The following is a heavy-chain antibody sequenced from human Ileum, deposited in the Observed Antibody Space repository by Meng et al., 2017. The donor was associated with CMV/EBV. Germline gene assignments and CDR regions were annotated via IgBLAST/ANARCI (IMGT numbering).Heavy chain of an antibody. D-gene: IGHD7-27*01. V-gene: IGHV3-23*01. CDR3: AKGSSNNWGEFDY. J-gene: IGHJ4*02. CDR1: GFTISTFA. CDR2: VSGSGETT. Sequence: GGSLRLSCAASGFTISTFAMSWLRQAPGKGLEWVSAVSGSGETTHYAESVQGRFTISRDNSKNTLYLQMNSLRAEDTAVYYCAKGSSNNWGEFDYWGQGTLVTVSS.